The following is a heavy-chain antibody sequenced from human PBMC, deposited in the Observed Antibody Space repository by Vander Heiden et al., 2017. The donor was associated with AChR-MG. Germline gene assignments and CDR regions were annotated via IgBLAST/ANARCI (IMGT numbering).Heavy chain of an antibody. D-gene: IGHD6-19*01. CDR1: GITFSRYS. V-gene: IGHV3-30-3*01. Sequence: QVQLAAAGGGVVQPGRTRRHPGGASGITFSRYSMPWVRQAPGKGLEWVAVIAPDGSEEYYADSVKGRFTISRDNSKNTLSLQMNSLSAEDTAVYYCATCGCTGWAYYFDYWGRGTLVTVSS. CDR2: IAPDGSEE. CDR3: ATCGCTGWAYYFDY. J-gene: IGHJ4*02.